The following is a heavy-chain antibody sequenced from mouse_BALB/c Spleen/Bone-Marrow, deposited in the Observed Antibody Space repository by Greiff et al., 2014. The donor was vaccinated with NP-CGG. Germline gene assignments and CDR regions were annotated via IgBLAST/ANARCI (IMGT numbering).Heavy chain of an antibody. D-gene: IGHD2-4*01. Sequence: VKLMESGAELVMPGASVKMSCKASGYTFTDYWMHWVKQRPGQGLEWIGAIDTSDSYTSYNQKFKGKATLTVDKSSSTAYMQRSSLAAEDSAVYYCARKYDYYYAMDYWGQGTSVTVSS. CDR3: ARKYDYYYAMDY. CDR1: GYTFTDYW. J-gene: IGHJ4*01. V-gene: IGHV1-69*01. CDR2: IDTSDSYT.